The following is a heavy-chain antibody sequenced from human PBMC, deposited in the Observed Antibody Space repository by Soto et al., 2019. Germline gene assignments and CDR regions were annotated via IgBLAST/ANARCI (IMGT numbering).Heavy chain of an antibody. D-gene: IGHD6-19*01. Sequence: QVQLVQSGAEVKKPGASVKVSCKASGYTFTSYGISWVRQAPGQGLEWMGWISAYNGNTNYAQNPQGRVTMTTDTXXSTAYMEVRSLRSDDTAVYYCARVWLVPGGNYFDYWGQGTLVTVSS. CDR3: ARVWLVPGGNYFDY. V-gene: IGHV1-18*01. CDR2: ISAYNGNT. CDR1: GYTFTSYG. J-gene: IGHJ4*02.